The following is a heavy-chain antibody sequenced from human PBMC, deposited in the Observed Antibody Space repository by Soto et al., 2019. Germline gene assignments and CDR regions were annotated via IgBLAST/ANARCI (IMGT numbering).Heavy chain of an antibody. V-gene: IGHV3-21*01. CDR3: ARVMGLYCSSTGCYGGYYYGMDV. CDR1: GFTFSSYS. CDR2: ISSSSSYK. J-gene: IGHJ6*02. Sequence: PGGSLRLSCAASGFTFSSYSMNWVRQAPGKGLEWVSSISSSSSYKYYADSVKGRFTISRDNAKNSLYLQMNSLRAEDTAVYYCARVMGLYCSSTGCYGGYYYGMDVWGQGTTVTVSS. D-gene: IGHD2-2*01.